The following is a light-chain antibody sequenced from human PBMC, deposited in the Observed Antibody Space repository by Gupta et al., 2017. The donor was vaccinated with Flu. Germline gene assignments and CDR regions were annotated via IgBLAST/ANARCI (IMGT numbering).Light chain of an antibody. CDR2: GAS. J-gene: IGKJ1*01. CDR1: QSVRSDY. CDR3: QQYDTSPWT. V-gene: IGKV3-20*01. Sequence: EVVLTQSPGTLSLAPGDRATLSCTASQSVRSDYLAWYQQTSDQSPRLLIYGASSRSTGIPERFSGSGSGTDFTLTISRLEPEDFAVYYCQQYDTSPWTFGQGTKVEI.